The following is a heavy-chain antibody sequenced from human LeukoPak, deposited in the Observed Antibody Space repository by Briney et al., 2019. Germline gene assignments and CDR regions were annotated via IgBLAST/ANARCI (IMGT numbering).Heavy chain of an antibody. J-gene: IGHJ4*02. Sequence: PSGTLSLTCAVSSGSISSSNWWSWVRQPPGKGLEWIGEIYHSGSTNYNPSLKSRVTISVDTSKNQFSLKLSSVTAADTAVYYCARGETRSPFDYWGQGTLVTVSS. CDR1: SGSISSSNW. CDR2: IYHSGST. V-gene: IGHV4-4*02. D-gene: IGHD1-26*01. CDR3: ARGETRSPFDY.